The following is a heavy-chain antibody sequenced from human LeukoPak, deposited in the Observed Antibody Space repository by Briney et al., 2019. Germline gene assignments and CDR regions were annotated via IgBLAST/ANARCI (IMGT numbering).Heavy chain of an antibody. V-gene: IGHV4-39*01. J-gene: IGHJ4*02. CDR1: GGSISSNTYY. CDR2: IYHSGST. Sequence: SETLSLTCTVSGGSISSNTYYWGWIRQPPGRGLEWIGKIYHSGSTYNNPSLKSRVTLSVERAKNKLTRKLRHVSAAAWVVYFYAMSFDCWGQGTLVTVSS. CDR3: AMSFDC.